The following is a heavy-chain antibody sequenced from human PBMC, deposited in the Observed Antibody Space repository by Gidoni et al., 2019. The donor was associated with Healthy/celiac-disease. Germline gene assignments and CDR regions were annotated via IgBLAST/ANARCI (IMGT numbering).Heavy chain of an antibody. CDR2: ISYDGSNK. J-gene: IGHJ4*02. V-gene: IGHV3-30-3*01. CDR3: AREGYGYEFEIDYFDH. CDR1: GFTFSSYA. D-gene: IGHD5-18*01. Sequence: QVQLVESGGGVVQPGRSLRLSCAAPGFTFSSYAMHWVRQAPGKGLEWVAVISYDGSNKYYADSVKGRFTISRDNSKNTLYLQMNSLRAEDTAVYYCAREGYGYEFEIDYFDHWGQGTLVTVSS.